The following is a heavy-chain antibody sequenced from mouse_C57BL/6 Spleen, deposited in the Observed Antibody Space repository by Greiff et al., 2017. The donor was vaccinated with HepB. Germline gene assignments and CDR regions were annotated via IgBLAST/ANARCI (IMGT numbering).Heavy chain of an antibody. Sequence: VQLQQSGAELARPGASVKLSCKASGYTFTSYGISWVKQRPGQGLEWIGEIYPRSGNTYYNEKFKGKATLTADKSSSTAYMQLRSLTSEDSAVYICARFDYDDGDCYAMDYWGQGTSVTVSS. J-gene: IGHJ4*01. V-gene: IGHV1-81*01. D-gene: IGHD2-4*01. CDR3: ARFDYDDGDCYAMDY. CDR1: GYTFTSYG. CDR2: IYPRSGNT.